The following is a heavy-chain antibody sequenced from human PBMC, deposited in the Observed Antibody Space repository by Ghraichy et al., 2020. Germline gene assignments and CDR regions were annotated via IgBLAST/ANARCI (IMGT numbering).Heavy chain of an antibody. D-gene: IGHD3-22*01. CDR2: MNPNNGNT. V-gene: IGHV1-8*01. Sequence: ASVKVSCKASGYPFTNHDINWVRQAAGQGLEWMGWMNPNNGNTGYAQKFQGRVTMTRDTSISTAYMELSSLRSEDTAVYYCARVSSGPAYSPDNSTYYYVNWFDPWGQGTLVTVAS. J-gene: IGHJ5*02. CDR3: ARVSSGPAYSPDNSTYYYVNWFDP. CDR1: GYPFTNHD.